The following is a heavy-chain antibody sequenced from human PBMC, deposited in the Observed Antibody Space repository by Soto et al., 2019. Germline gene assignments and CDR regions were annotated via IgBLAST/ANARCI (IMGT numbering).Heavy chain of an antibody. Sequence: QVHLVQSGVEVKTPGASVKVSCKASGYTFFTYDISWVRQAPGQGLEWMGWISTYSGDTKYEQKFQGRVTVTTDTATPTAYLELRRLRSNDTDVYYCARRHGPTASENWFDPWGQGTLVTVSS. V-gene: IGHV1-18*01. D-gene: IGHD4-17*01. CDR2: ISTYSGDT. CDR3: ARRHGPTASENWFDP. J-gene: IGHJ5*02. CDR1: GYTFFTYD.